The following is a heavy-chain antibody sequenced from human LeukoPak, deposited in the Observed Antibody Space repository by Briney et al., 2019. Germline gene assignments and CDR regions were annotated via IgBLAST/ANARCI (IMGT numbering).Heavy chain of an antibody. CDR1: GYTFTSYA. CDR3: ARKRYGRPFDAFDI. V-gene: IGHV7-4-1*01. CDR2: INTNTGNP. Sequence: ASVKVSCKASGYTFTSYAMNWVRQAPGQGLEWMGWINTNTGNPTYAQGFTGRFVFSLDTSVSTAYLQIGSLKAEDAAVYYCARKRYGRPFDAFDIWGQGTMVTVSS. D-gene: IGHD5-18*01. J-gene: IGHJ3*02.